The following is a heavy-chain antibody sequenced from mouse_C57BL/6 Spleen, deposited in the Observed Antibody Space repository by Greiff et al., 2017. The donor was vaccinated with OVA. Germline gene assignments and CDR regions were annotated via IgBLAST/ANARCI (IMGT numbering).Heavy chain of an antibody. V-gene: IGHV1-15*01. J-gene: IGHJ2*01. CDR3: TRSPYYYGSSSHYFDY. CDR2: LDPETGGT. CDR1: GYTFTDYE. D-gene: IGHD1-1*01. Sequence: QVQLQQSGAELVRPGASVTLSCKASGYTFTDYEMHWVKQTPVHGLEWIGALDPETGGTAYNQKFKGKAILTADKSSSTAYMELRSLTSEDSAVYYCTRSPYYYGSSSHYFDYWGQGTTLTVSS.